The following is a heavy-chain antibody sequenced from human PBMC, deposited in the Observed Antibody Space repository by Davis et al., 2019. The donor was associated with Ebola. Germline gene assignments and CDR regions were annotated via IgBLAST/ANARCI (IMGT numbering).Heavy chain of an antibody. CDR3: ARGDRGYSYGYGDYYYYGMDV. V-gene: IGHV4-59*01. J-gene: IGHJ6*02. Sequence: MPSETLSLTCTVSGGSISSYYWSWIRQPPGKGLERIGYIYYSGSTNYNPSLKSRVTISVDTSKNQFSLKLSSVTAADTAVYYCARGDRGYSYGYGDYYYYGMDVWGQGTTVTVSS. CDR2: IYYSGST. D-gene: IGHD5-18*01. CDR1: GGSISSYY.